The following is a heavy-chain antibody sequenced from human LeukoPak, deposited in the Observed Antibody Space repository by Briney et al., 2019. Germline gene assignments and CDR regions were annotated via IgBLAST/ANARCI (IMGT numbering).Heavy chain of an antibody. CDR2: ISWNSGSI. J-gene: IGHJ2*01. D-gene: IGHD6-6*01. V-gene: IGHV3-9*03. CDR3: ARDLSSSGSYFDL. CDR1: GFTFDDYA. Sequence: GRSLRLSCAASGFTFDDYAMHWVRQAPGKGLEWVSGISWNSGSIGYADSVKGRFTISRDNAKNSLYLQMNSLRAEDMALYYCARDLSSSGSYFDLWGRGTLVTVSS.